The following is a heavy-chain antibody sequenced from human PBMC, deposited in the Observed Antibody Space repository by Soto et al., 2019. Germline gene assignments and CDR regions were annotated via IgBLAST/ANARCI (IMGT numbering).Heavy chain of an antibody. CDR3: ARASASSMLRGVVIN. Sequence: QVYLQESGPGLVRPSGTLSLSCAFSGGSISSDNWWTWVRQPPGKGLEWIGDMYHSRSTNYNPSLKSRVTISVDKSKNQFFLKVTSVTAADTALYYCARASASSMLRGVVINWGQGTLVTVSS. V-gene: IGHV4-4*02. J-gene: IGHJ4*02. CDR1: GGSISSDNW. CDR2: MYHSRST. D-gene: IGHD3-10*01.